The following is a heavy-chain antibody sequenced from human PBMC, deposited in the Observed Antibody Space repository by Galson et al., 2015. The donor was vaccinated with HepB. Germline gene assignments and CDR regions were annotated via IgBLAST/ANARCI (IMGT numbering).Heavy chain of an antibody. CDR1: GVTLSSYA. D-gene: IGHD3-22*01. Sequence: SVKVSCKASGVTLSSYAISWVRQAPGQGLEWMGGIIPFFGTTNYSQKFQGRVTITADKSTSTAYMELSSLRSEDTAVFYCARMFYSDTTGYYPLGAFDIWGQGTMVTVSS. CDR3: ARMFYSDTTGYYPLGAFDI. CDR2: IIPFFGTT. V-gene: IGHV1-69*06. J-gene: IGHJ3*02.